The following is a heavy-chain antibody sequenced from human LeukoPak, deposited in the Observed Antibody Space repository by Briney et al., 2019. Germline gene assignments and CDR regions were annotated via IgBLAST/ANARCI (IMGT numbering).Heavy chain of an antibody. J-gene: IGHJ4*02. V-gene: IGHV3-49*04. D-gene: IGHD1-20*01. CDR1: GFAFGDYA. Sequence: GGSLRLSCTASGFAFGDYAMSWVRQAPGKGLEWVGFIRSKAYGGTTEYAASVKGRFTISRDDSKSIAYLQMNSLKTEDTAVYYCTRDPRTRYNWNYFDYWGQGTLVTVSS. CDR3: TRDPRTRYNWNYFDY. CDR2: IRSKAYGGTT.